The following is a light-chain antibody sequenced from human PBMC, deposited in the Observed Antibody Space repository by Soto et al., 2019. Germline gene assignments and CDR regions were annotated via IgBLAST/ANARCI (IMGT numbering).Light chain of an antibody. CDR1: SSDVGGYNY. CDR2: EVS. J-gene: IGLJ2*01. Sequence: QSALTQPPSASGSPGQSVTISCTGTSSDVGGYNYVSWYQQHPGKAPKLMIYEVSKRPSGVPDRFSGSKSGNTASLTASGLQAEDEADYYCSSYAGSNEVFGGGTKLTVL. V-gene: IGLV2-8*01. CDR3: SSYAGSNEV.